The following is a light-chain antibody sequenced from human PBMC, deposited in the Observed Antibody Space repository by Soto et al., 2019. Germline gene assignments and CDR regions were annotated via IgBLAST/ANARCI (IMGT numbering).Light chain of an antibody. CDR3: QQYGDRPRT. V-gene: IGKV3-15*01. Sequence: EVVLTQSPATLSVSPGDRATLSCRASQDIGSAVAWYHQRSGQAPRLLIFDASIRVPTTPARFSGSVSGTEFTLTISSLEYEDFAVYFCQQYGDRPRTFGQGTKVEIK. J-gene: IGKJ1*01. CDR1: QDIGSA. CDR2: DAS.